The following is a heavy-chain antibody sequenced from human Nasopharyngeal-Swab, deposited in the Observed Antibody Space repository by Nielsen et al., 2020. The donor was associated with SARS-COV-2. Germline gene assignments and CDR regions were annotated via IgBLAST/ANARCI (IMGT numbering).Heavy chain of an antibody. D-gene: IGHD1-1*01. V-gene: IGHV3-23*01. Sequence: GESLKISCAASGFTFSSYTRNWVSQAPGKGLEWVSLITGGADSTYYADSVKGRFTISRDNSRNTVYLHMNSLRADDTAIYYCAKDLVPDGHNDFDYWGQGTLVTVSS. CDR2: ITGGADST. CDR3: AKDLVPDGHNDFDY. J-gene: IGHJ4*01. CDR1: GFTFSSYT.